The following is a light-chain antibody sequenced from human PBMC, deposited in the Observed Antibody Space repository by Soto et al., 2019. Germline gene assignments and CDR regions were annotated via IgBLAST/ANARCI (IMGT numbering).Light chain of an antibody. V-gene: IGKV3-15*01. CDR1: QSISST. Sequence: EIVMTQSPVTLSVSPGEGATLSCRASQSISSTVAWYQQKPGQAPRLLIYGAYTRATDIPARFSGSGSGTEFTLTISSLQSEDFAVYYCQQYKDWPTTFGQGTRLEIK. CDR2: GAY. J-gene: IGKJ5*01. CDR3: QQYKDWPTT.